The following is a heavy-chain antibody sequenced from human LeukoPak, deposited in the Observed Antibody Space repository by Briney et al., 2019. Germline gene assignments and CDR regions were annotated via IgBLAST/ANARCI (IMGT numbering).Heavy chain of an antibody. CDR2: IYYGGST. V-gene: IGHV4-59*01. J-gene: IGHJ4*02. Sequence: PSETLSLTCSVSGDSTNSNYWSWTRQPPGKGLEWIGYIYYGGSTNYNPSLKSRVSMSVDTSKNQFSLNLSSVTAADTAVYHCARLLAGCPGGRCRAHFDYWGQGTLVTVSS. CDR3: ARLLAGCPGGRCRAHFDY. CDR1: GDSTNSNY. D-gene: IGHD2-15*01.